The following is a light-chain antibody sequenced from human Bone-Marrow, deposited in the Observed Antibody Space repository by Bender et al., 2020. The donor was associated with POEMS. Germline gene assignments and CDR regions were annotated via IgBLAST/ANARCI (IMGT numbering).Light chain of an antibody. Sequence: SYVLTQPPSVSVPPGQTARLTCGGNNIRSKSVHWYQQKPGQAPVLVVYNDNDRPSGIPERFSGSISGNTATLIISRVEAGDEADFYCQVWDSSTDPVFGGGTKLTVL. CDR1: NIRSKS. CDR2: NDN. CDR3: QVWDSSTDPV. J-gene: IGLJ2*01. V-gene: IGLV3-21*02.